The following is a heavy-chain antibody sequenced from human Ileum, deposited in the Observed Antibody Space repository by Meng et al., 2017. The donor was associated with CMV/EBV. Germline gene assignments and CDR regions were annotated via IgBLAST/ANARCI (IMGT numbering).Heavy chain of an antibody. CDR3: AREGPTDWGRALDY. V-gene: IGHV4-4*07. Sequence: RQGSVPGLVKPSETLSLTCTFSGGSMSSYYWSWIRQPAGKGLEWIGRIYTSGSSNYNSSLKSRVTMSVDTSKNQFSMKLNSVTAADTAVYYCAREGPTDWGRALDYWGQGTLVTVSS. D-gene: IGHD7-27*01. J-gene: IGHJ4*02. CDR1: GGSMSSYY. CDR2: IYTSGSS.